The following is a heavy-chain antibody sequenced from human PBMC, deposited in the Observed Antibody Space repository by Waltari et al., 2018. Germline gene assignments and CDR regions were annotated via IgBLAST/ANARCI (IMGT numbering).Heavy chain of an antibody. V-gene: IGHV4-38-2*01. CDR1: FYDINSGYY. CDR2: VYYDGRA. CDR3: ARMGLGYCASARCYKNDA. Sequence: QVQLQESGPGLVKPSETLSPTCDVSFYDINSGYYWGWIRQPPGKGLEWIWSVYYDGRAYYSESLKSRVDISMDTSKNQVSLKLSSVTAADTAVYYCARMGLGYCASARCYKNDAWGQGILVTVSS. J-gene: IGHJ5*02. D-gene: IGHD2-15*01.